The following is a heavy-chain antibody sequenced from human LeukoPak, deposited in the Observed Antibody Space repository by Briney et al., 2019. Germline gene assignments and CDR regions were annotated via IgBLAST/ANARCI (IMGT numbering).Heavy chain of an antibody. Sequence: GGSLRLSCAASGFTFSNYGMHWVRRAPGKGLEWVAFIRYDATNEYYADSVKGRFTISRDNSKKILYLQMNSLRPEDTAVYSCAKVGSGWYGVDYWGQGTLVTVSS. D-gene: IGHD6-19*01. V-gene: IGHV3-30*02. J-gene: IGHJ4*02. CDR3: AKVGSGWYGVDY. CDR1: GFTFSNYG. CDR2: IRYDATNE.